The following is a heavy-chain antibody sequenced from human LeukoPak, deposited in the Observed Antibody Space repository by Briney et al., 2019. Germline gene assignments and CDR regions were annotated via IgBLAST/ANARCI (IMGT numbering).Heavy chain of an antibody. D-gene: IGHD2-2*01. CDR2: IRYDGSDK. CDR1: GFTFSNYP. Sequence: GGSLRLSCAASGFTFSNYPLHWVRQAPGKGLEWVAFIRYDGSDKYYADSVKGRFTISRDNSKNTLSLQVNSLRVDDTAVYYCAKGAITSSTTCYFDSWGQGTLVTVSS. V-gene: IGHV3-30*02. J-gene: IGHJ4*02. CDR3: AKGAITSSTTCYFDS.